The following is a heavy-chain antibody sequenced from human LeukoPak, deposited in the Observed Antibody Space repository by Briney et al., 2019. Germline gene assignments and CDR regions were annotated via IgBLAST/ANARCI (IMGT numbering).Heavy chain of an antibody. CDR1: GFTFSSYA. V-gene: IGHV3-23*01. CDR3: AKRNYYDGGPFDY. J-gene: IGHJ4*02. CDR2: ISGSGGST. D-gene: IGHD3-22*01. Sequence: GGSLRLSCAASGFTFSSYAMSWVRQAPGKGLAWVSTISGSGGSTYYADSVKGRFTISRDNSKNTLYLQMNSPRAEDTAVYYCAKRNYYDGGPFDYWGQGTLVTVSS.